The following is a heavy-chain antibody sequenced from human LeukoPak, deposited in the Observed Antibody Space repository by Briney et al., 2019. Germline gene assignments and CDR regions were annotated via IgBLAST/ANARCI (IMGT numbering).Heavy chain of an antibody. V-gene: IGHV1-24*01. Sequence: GASVKVSCKVSGYTLTELSMHWVRQAPGKGLEWMGGFDPEDGETIYAQKFQGRVTMTRDTSTSTVYMELSSLRSEDTAVYYCAKSQINTVVNPKGGFDYWGQGTLVTVSS. CDR1: GYTLTELS. CDR2: FDPEDGET. CDR3: AKSQINTVVNPKGGFDY. D-gene: IGHD4-23*01. J-gene: IGHJ4*02.